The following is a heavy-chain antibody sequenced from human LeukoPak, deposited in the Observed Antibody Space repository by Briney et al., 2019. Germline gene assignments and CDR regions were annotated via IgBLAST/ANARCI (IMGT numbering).Heavy chain of an antibody. D-gene: IGHD3-16*01. Sequence: ASVKVSCKSSGYTFTTYGIAWVRQALGQGLEWMGWISTDNGDTNYAQKLQGRVTMTTDTSTSTAYMELRSLRSDDTAVYYCAREGLGELTLDYWGQGTLVTVSS. J-gene: IGHJ4*02. CDR2: ISTDNGDT. V-gene: IGHV1-18*01. CDR3: AREGLGELTLDY. CDR1: GYTFTTYG.